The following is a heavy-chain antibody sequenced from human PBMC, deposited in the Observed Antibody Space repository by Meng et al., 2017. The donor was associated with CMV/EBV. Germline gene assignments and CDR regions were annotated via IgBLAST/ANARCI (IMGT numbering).Heavy chain of an antibody. CDR3: ARDGSSYGMDV. CDR1: GFTFSSYS. Sequence: GALKISCAASGFTFSSYSMNWVRQAPGKGLEWVSSISSSSSYIYYADSVKGRFTISRDNAKNSLYLQMNSLRAEDTAVYYCARDGSSYGMDVWGQGTTVTVSS. CDR2: ISSSSSYI. V-gene: IGHV3-21*01. J-gene: IGHJ6*02.